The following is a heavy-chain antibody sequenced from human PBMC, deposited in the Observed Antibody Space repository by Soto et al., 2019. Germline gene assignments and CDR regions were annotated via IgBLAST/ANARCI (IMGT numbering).Heavy chain of an antibody. D-gene: IGHD3-16*01. CDR3: AKDRRAGGNSAFYFDF. Sequence: SLRLSCAASGFKFSNYAMSWVRQAPGKGLEWVSLISATGGGTYYADSVKGRFTISRDNSHNTLYLQVHSLTAEDTAVCYCAKDRRAGGNSAFYFDFWGQGAQVTVSS. CDR2: ISATGGGT. J-gene: IGHJ4*02. CDR1: GFKFSNYA. V-gene: IGHV3-23*01.